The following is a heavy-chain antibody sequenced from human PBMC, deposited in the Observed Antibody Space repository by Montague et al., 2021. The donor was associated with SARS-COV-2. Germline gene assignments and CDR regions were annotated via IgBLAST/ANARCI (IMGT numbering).Heavy chain of an antibody. J-gene: IGHJ3*02. D-gene: IGHD3-3*01. Sequence: SLRLSCEACGFTFSSYAMNWVRQAPGKGLEWVAVIWYDGSNKYYXDSXKGRFTISRDNSKNTLYLQMNSLRAEDTAVYYCARDPHDFWSGYYKGNDAFDIWGQGTMVTVSS. CDR3: ARDPHDFWSGYYKGNDAFDI. V-gene: IGHV3-33*08. CDR1: GFTFSSYA. CDR2: IWYDGSNK.